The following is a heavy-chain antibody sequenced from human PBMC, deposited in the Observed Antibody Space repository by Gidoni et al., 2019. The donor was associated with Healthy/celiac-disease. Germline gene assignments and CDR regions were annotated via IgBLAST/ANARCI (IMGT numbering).Heavy chain of an antibody. D-gene: IGHD4-4*01. CDR1: GYTFTGYY. CDR3: ARDPAQDDYRDLWFDP. Sequence: QVQLVQSGAEVKKPGASVQVSCKASGYTFTGYYMHWVRQAPGQGLEWMGWINPNSGGTNYAQKFQGRVTMTRDTSISTAYMELSRLRSDDTAVYYCARDPAQDDYRDLWFDPWGQGTLVTVSS. J-gene: IGHJ5*02. CDR2: INPNSGGT. V-gene: IGHV1-2*02.